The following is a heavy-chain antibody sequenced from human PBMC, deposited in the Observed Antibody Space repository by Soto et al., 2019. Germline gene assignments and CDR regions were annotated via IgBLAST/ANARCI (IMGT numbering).Heavy chain of an antibody. CDR1: GDTISSGVNF. D-gene: IGHD3-9*01. CDR3: ARGVDILTGRYFDY. Sequence: SETLCLTCSVSGDTISSGVNFWSWIRQHPGKGLEWIGHIYNTGSAYFNPSLKSRAVISVDTPKNHFSLSLSSLTAADTAVYYCARGVDILTGRYFDYWGPGTLVTVSS. CDR2: IYNTGSA. V-gene: IGHV4-31*03. J-gene: IGHJ4*02.